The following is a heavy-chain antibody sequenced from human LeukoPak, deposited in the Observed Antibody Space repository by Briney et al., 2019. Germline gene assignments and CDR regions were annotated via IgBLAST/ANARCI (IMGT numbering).Heavy chain of an antibody. V-gene: IGHV4-4*08. D-gene: IGHD6-13*01. J-gene: IGHJ4*02. Sequence: SETLSLTCTVSGGSISSYYWSWIRQPPGKGLEWICYIFTSGSTNYNPSRKSRVTTSVDTSTKQLPLKLSSVAAADTAVYYCARHQQQVVTGYDYWGQGTLVTVSS. CDR1: GGSISSYY. CDR2: IFTSGST. CDR3: ARHQQQVVTGYDY.